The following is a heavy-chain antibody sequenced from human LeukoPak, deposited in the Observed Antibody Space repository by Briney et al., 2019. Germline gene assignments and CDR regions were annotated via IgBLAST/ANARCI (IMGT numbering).Heavy chain of an antibody. Sequence: PGGSLRLSRGASGFTFSSYSMNGVRQAQGRGLEWVSYISRGSGTIYYADSVKGRFTISRDNAKNSLYLQMNSLRAEDTAVYYCARDSVQDSHYYYMDVWGKGTTVTVSS. D-gene: IGHD1-1*01. CDR1: GFTFSSYS. V-gene: IGHV3-48*01. CDR2: ISRGSGTI. CDR3: ARDSVQDSHYYYMDV. J-gene: IGHJ6*03.